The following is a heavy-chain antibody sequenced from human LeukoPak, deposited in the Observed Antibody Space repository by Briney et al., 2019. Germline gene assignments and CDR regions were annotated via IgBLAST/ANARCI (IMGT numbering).Heavy chain of an antibody. CDR1: GFTFSSYA. CDR2: ISGSGGST. V-gene: IGHV3-23*01. CDR3: VRGGYGGNVFDY. J-gene: IGHJ4*02. D-gene: IGHD4-23*01. Sequence: PGGSLRLSCAASGFTFSSYAMSWVRQAPGKGLEWVSAISGSGGSTYYADSVKGRFTISRDNAQNTLYLQMNSLRAEDTAVYYCVRGGYGGNVFDYWGQGTLATVSS.